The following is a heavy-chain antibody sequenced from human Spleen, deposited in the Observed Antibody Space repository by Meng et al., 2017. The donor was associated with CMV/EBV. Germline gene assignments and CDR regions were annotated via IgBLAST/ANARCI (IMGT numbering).Heavy chain of an antibody. CDR3: VRISPTAVGTAYDY. D-gene: IGHD6-13*01. Sequence: SETLSLTCTVSGGSISSYYWSWIRQPPGKGLEWIGYIYYSGSTNYNPSLKSRVTMSSDTSTNGSSLRLSSVTAGDTAVYYCVRISPTAVGTAYDYWGQGILVTVSS. CDR1: GGSISSYY. CDR2: IYYSGST. J-gene: IGHJ4*02. V-gene: IGHV4-59*01.